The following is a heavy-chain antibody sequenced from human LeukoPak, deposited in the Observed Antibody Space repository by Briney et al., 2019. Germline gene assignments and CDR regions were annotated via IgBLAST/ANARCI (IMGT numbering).Heavy chain of an antibody. CDR2: ISTSGGTT. CDR3: AKARGSFSGSYFSSGDFDS. J-gene: IGHJ4*02. D-gene: IGHD1-26*01. V-gene: IGHV3-23*01. Sequence: GGSLRLSCAASGFTFSSYAMSWVRQAPGKGLEWVSTISTSGGTTHYAESVKDQFIISRDNSQNTLYLQMSSLRVEDTALYYCAKARGSFSGSYFSSGDFDSWGQGTLVTVSS. CDR1: GFTFSSYA.